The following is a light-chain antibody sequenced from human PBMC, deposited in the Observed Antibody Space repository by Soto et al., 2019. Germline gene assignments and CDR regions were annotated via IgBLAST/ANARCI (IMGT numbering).Light chain of an antibody. CDR2: AAS. V-gene: IGKV1-39*01. CDR1: QSISSY. J-gene: IGKJ2*01. CDR3: QRSYSTPYT. Sequence: DIQMTQSPSSLSASVGDRVTITCRAGQSISSYLNWYQQKPGKAPKLLIYAASSLQSGVPSRFSGSGSGTDFTLTISSLQPEDFVTYYCQRSYSTPYTFGQGTNLEIK.